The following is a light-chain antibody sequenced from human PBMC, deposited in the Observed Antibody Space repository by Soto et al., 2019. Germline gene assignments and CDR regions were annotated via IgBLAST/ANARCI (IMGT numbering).Light chain of an antibody. CDR2: DVS. CDR3: SSYTSSNPVV. Sequence: QSALTQPASVSGSPGQSITISCTGTSSDVGGYNYVSWYQQHPGKAPKLMIYDVSNRPSGVSNRFSGSKSGNTASLTISGLQAEDEADDYCSSYTSSNPVVFGGGTKLTVL. V-gene: IGLV2-14*03. J-gene: IGLJ2*01. CDR1: SSDVGGYNY.